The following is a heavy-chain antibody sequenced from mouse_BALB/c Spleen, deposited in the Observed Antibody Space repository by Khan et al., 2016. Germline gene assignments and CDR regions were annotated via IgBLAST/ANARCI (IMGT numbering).Heavy chain of an antibody. CDR3: VRQGDC. V-gene: IGHV10-1*02. CDR1: GFTFNIYA. J-gene: IGHJ4*01. CDR2: IRSKSNNYAT. Sequence: EVQLVESGGGLVQPRGSLKLSCAASGFTFNIYAMNWVRQAPGTGLEWVARIRSKSNNYATYYADSVKDRLTISRDDSQSMLYLQMNNLKTEDTAMYYCVRQGDCWGQGTSVTVSS.